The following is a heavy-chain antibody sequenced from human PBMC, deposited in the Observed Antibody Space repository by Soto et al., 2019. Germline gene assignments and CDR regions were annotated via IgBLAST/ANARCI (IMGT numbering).Heavy chain of an antibody. V-gene: IGHV1-18*01. CDR1: GYTFTSYG. Sequence: ASVKVSCKASGYTFTSYGISWVRQAPGQGLEWMGWISAYNGNTNYAQKLQGRVTMTTDTSTSTAYMELRSLRSDDTAVYYCARDSYDILTGYRAYFDYWGQGTLVTVSS. CDR2: ISAYNGNT. CDR3: ARDSYDILTGYRAYFDY. D-gene: IGHD3-9*01. J-gene: IGHJ4*02.